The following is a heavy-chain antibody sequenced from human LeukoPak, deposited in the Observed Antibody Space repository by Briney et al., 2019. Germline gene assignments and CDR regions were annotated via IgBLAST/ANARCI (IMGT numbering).Heavy chain of an antibody. CDR2: IYTSGST. CDR3: ARDPRGYSYGRGSGLDY. V-gene: IGHV4-61*02. J-gene: IGHJ4*02. Sequence: KPSETLSLTCTVSGYSISSGYYWGWIRQPAGKGLEWIGRIYTSGSTNYNPSLKSRVTISVDTSKNQFSLKLSSVTAADTAVYYCARDPRGYSYGRGSGLDYWGQGTLVTVSS. CDR1: GYSISSGYY. D-gene: IGHD5-18*01.